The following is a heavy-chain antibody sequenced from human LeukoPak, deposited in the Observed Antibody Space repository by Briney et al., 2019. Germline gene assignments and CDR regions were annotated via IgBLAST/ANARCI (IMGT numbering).Heavy chain of an antibody. CDR3: AKGSIVGATSNLFYYGMDV. CDR2: ISPSGGST. J-gene: IGHJ6*02. D-gene: IGHD1-26*01. Sequence: GGSLRLSCAASGFTFSSYAMSWVRQAPGKGLEWVSAISPSGGSTYYADSVKGRFTISRDNSKNTLYLQVNSLRAEDTAVYSCAKGSIVGATSNLFYYGMDVWGQGTTVTVSS. V-gene: IGHV3-23*01. CDR1: GFTFSSYA.